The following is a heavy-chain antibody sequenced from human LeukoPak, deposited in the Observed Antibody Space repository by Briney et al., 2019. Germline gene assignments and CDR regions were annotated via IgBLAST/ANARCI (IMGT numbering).Heavy chain of an antibody. V-gene: IGHV3-23*01. CDR1: GFTFSSYA. J-gene: IGHJ3*02. Sequence: GGSLRLSCAASGFTFSSYAMSWVRQAPGKGLEWVSAISGSGGSTYYADSVKGRFTISRDNSKNTLYLQMNSLRAEDTAVYYCAKVSVTAVGGGPVAGINDAFDIWGQGTMVTVSS. D-gene: IGHD6-19*01. CDR3: AKVSVTAVGGGPVAGINDAFDI. CDR2: ISGSGGST.